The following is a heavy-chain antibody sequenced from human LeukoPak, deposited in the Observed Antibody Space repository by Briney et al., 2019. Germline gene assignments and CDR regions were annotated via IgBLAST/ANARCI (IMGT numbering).Heavy chain of an antibody. CDR2: VSYDGSNT. D-gene: IGHD3-22*01. Sequence: GGSLRLSCAASGFTFSSYAMHWVRQAPGKGLEWVAVVSYDGSNTYYVDSVKGRFTISRDNSKNTLFLQMNSLRTEDTAVYYCARDYYDSGGTSYYYHFGMDVWGQGTTVTVSS. CDR3: ARDYYDSGGTSYYYHFGMDV. V-gene: IGHV3-30-3*01. CDR1: GFTFSSYA. J-gene: IGHJ6*02.